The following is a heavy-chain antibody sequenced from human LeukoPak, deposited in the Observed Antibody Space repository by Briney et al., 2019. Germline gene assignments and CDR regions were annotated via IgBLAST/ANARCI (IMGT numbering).Heavy chain of an antibody. J-gene: IGHJ4*02. V-gene: IGHV3-66*02. CDR1: GFTVSSNY. Sequence: GGSLRLSRAASGFTVSSNYMSWVRQAPGKGLEWVSVIYSGGSTYYADSVKGRFTISRDNSKNTLYLQMNSLRAEDTAVYYCARDLPAYDSSGFDYWGQGTLVTVSS. CDR2: IYSGGST. D-gene: IGHD3-22*01. CDR3: ARDLPAYDSSGFDY.